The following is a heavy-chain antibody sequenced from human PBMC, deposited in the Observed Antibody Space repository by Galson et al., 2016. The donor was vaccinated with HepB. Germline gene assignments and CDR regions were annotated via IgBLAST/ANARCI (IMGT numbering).Heavy chain of an antibody. CDR1: GDSVLNNNLA. CDR3: SRGWSNLDY. Sequence: CAISGDSVLNNNLAWNWIRQSPSRGLEWLGRTYHRSQWYHDYAVSVRNRITNDPDTAKNQFSLQLKSVSPDDTAVYYCSRGWSNLDYWGQGSLVIVSS. V-gene: IGHV6-1*01. J-gene: IGHJ4*02. D-gene: IGHD3-16*02. CDR2: TYHRSQWYH.